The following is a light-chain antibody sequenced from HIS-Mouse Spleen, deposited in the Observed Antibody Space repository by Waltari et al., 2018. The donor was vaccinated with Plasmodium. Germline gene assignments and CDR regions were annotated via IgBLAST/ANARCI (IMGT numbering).Light chain of an antibody. Sequence: EIVLTQSPATLSLSPGERATLSCRASQSVRSYLAWYQQKPGQAPRLLIYDASTRATGIPARFSGSGSGTDFTLTISSLEPEDFAVYYCQQRSNWPRVLTFGGGTKVEIK. CDR1: QSVRSY. J-gene: IGKJ4*01. CDR2: DAS. CDR3: QQRSNWPRVLT. V-gene: IGKV3-11*01.